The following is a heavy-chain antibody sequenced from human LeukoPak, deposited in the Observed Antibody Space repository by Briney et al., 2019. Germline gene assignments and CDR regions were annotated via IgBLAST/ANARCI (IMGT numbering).Heavy chain of an antibody. CDR1: GDSISSHY. V-gene: IGHV4-59*08. J-gene: IGHJ4*02. CDR3: ARLHYDTSGLYYYFHY. Sequence: PSETLSLTCTVSGDSISSHYWSWIRQPPGKGLEWIGYIHYSVTTNYNPSLKSRIAISVDTSKNQFSLKLTSVTAADTAVYYCARLHYDTSGLYYYFHYWGQGTLVTVSS. D-gene: IGHD3-22*01. CDR2: IHYSVTT.